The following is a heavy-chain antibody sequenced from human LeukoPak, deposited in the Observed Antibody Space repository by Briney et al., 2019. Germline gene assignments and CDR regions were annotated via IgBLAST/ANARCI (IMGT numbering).Heavy chain of an antibody. CDR2: INWNGGST. J-gene: IGHJ4*02. V-gene: IGHV3-20*04. D-gene: IGHD6-13*01. CDR3: ARGTLKAAATDFDY. Sequence: PGGSLRLSCAASGFTFDDYGMSWVRQAPGKGLEWVSGINWNGGSTGYADSVKGRFTISRDNAKNSLYLQMNSLRAEDTALYYCARGTLKAAATDFDYCGQGTLVTVSS. CDR1: GFTFDDYG.